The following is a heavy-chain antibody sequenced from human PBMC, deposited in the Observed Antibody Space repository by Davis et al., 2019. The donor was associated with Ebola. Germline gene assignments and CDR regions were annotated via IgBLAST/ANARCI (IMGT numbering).Heavy chain of an antibody. J-gene: IGHJ4*02. CDR3: ARQESLYGWSDY. CDR2: IYPGNSDT. D-gene: IGHD2-8*01. CDR1: GYSFTSYW. Sequence: GESLKISCKGSGYSFTSYWIGWVRQMPGKGLEWMAIIYPGNSDTRYSPSFQGQVTISADKSISTAYLQWRSLRASDTAIYYCARQESLYGWSDYWGQGTLVTVSS. V-gene: IGHV5-51*01.